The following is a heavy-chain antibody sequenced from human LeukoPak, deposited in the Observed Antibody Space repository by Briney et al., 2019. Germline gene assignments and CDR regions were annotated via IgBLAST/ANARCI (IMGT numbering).Heavy chain of an antibody. Sequence: ASVKVSCKASGYTFTGYYIQWVRQAPGQGLEWMGWSNPGGTNYAQKFQGRVTMTRDSSTSTAYMELSSLRSDDTAVYYCARGVVAATFYYYMDVWGKGTTVTVSS. CDR3: ARGVVAATFYYYMDV. J-gene: IGHJ6*03. CDR1: GYTFTGYY. CDR2: SNPGGT. V-gene: IGHV1-2*02. D-gene: IGHD2-15*01.